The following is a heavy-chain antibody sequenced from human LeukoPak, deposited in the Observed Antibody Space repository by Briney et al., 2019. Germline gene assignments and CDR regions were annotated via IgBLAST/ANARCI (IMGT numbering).Heavy chain of an antibody. D-gene: IGHD3-22*01. CDR3: ARRAGSGSYYYYGMDV. Sequence: PSETLSLTCAVYGGSFSGYYWSWIRQPPGKGLEWIGEINHSGSTNYNPSLKSRVTISVDTSKNQFSLKLSSVTAADTAVYYCARRAGSGSYYYYGMDVWGQGTTVTVSS. J-gene: IGHJ6*02. V-gene: IGHV4-34*01. CDR2: INHSGST. CDR1: GGSFSGYY.